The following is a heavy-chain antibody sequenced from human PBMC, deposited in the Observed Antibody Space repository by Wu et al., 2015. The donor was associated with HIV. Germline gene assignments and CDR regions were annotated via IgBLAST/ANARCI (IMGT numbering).Heavy chain of an antibody. CDR2: INPLFGTT. Sequence: QVQLLQFGAEVKKPGSSVKVTCKASGDSFYSYAISWVRQAPGQGFEWLGGINPLFGTTKNAQKFQGRVTITADEFTSTAYIEVSSLRSEDTAVYYCAGEPRADPXHPPYVRTYYYYY. D-gene: IGHD3-16*01. CDR3: AGEPRADPXHPPYVRTYYYYY. V-gene: IGHV1-69*12. CDR1: GDSFYSYA. J-gene: IGHJ6*01.